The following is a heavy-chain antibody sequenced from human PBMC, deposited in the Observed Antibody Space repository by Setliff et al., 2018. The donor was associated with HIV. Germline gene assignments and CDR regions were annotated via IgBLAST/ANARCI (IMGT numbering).Heavy chain of an antibody. Sequence: PSETLSLTCAVSGGSMRSSGYSWTWIRQAPGKGLEWVGYIYYNGNAYYNPSLKSRVTISVDRSKNQFSLKLSSVTAADTAVYYCARRGDFFYYAMDVWGQGPRSPSP. J-gene: IGHJ6*02. V-gene: IGHV4-30-2*01. CDR2: IYYNGNA. CDR1: GGSMRSSGYS. CDR3: ARRGDFFYYAMDV.